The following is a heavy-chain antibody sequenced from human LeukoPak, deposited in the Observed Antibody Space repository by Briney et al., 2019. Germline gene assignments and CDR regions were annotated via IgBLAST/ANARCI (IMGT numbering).Heavy chain of an antibody. CDR2: IKQDGSEK. Sequence: PGGSLRLSCAASGFTFSSYWMSWVRQAPGKGLEWVANIKQDGSEKYYVDSVKGRFTISRDNAKNSLYLQMNSLRAEDTAVYYCARRSMVRGVQDNWFDPWGQGTLVTVSS. V-gene: IGHV3-7*01. D-gene: IGHD3-10*01. CDR3: ARRSMVRGVQDNWFDP. J-gene: IGHJ5*02. CDR1: GFTFSSYW.